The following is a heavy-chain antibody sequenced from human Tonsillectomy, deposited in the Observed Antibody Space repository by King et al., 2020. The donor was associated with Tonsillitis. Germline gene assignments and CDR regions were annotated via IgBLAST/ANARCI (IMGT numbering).Heavy chain of an antibody. D-gene: IGHD2-2*01. Sequence: QLQESGPGLVKPSETLSLTCAVSGFSISSGYFWGWIRQPPGKGLEWIGIISHSGKTYYNPSLKSRVTISVDTSKNQFSLKLSSVTAADTAVYYCARTGQRDIVVVAAAMPEDYWGQGTLVTVSS. CDR3: ARTGQRDIVVVAAAMPEDY. V-gene: IGHV4-38-2*01. CDR2: ISHSGKT. J-gene: IGHJ4*02. CDR1: GFSISSGYF.